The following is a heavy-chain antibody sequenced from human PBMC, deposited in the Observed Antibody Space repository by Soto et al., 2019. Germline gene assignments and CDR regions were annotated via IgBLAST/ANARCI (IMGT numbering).Heavy chain of an antibody. J-gene: IGHJ4*02. V-gene: IGHV4-39*01. Sequence: SETLSLTCAASGGSISGRYYYWGWLRQSPGKGPEWIGSVFYTGFTSYNPSLASRVSVSVATSKNQFSLKVSGVSAADTAVYYCTTSQKGYNWNYFDHWGQGALVTVAS. CDR3: TTSQKGYNWNYFDH. CDR2: VFYTGFT. D-gene: IGHD1-20*01. CDR1: GGSISGRYYY.